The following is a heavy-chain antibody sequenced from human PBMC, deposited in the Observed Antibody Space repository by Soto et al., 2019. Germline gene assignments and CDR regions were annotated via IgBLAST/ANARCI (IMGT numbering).Heavy chain of an antibody. J-gene: IGHJ4*02. CDR1: GFTLSAHA. Sequence: GGSLRLSCATSGFTLSAHAMSWVRQAPGKGLEWVSGVSETGGGTYYADSVKGRFTISSDNSKNTLYLQMNGLRVEDTAVYYCAKDRLAGNFDYWGQGTQVNVSS. V-gene: IGHV3-23*01. CDR3: AKDRLAGNFDY. CDR2: VSETGGGT.